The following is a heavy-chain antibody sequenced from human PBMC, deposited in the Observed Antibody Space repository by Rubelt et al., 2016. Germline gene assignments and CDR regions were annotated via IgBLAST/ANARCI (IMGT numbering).Heavy chain of an antibody. D-gene: IGHD4-23*01. V-gene: IGHV3-9*01. CDR1: GFTFDDYA. CDR2: ISWNSGSI. J-gene: IGHJ6*02. Sequence: EVQLVESGGGLVQPGRSLRLSCAASGFTFDDYAMHWVRQAPGKGLEWVSGISWNSGSIGYADSVKGRFTISRDNAKNSLYLQMNSLRAEATALYYCAKGILRWSVGYGMDVWGQGTTVTVSS. CDR3: AKGILRWSVGYGMDV.